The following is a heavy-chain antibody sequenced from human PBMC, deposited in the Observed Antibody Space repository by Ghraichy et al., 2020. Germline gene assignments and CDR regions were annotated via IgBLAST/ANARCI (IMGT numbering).Heavy chain of an antibody. CDR3: ARRGGKYYDSSGYSIDY. J-gene: IGHJ4*02. CDR2: IYYSGST. CDR1: GGSISSSSYY. Sequence: SETLSLTCTVSGGSISSSSYYWGWIRQPPGKGLEWIGSIYYSGSTYYNPSLKSRVTISVDTSKNQFSLKLSSVTAADTAVYYCARRGGKYYDSSGYSIDYWGQGTLGTVSS. D-gene: IGHD3-22*01. V-gene: IGHV4-39*01.